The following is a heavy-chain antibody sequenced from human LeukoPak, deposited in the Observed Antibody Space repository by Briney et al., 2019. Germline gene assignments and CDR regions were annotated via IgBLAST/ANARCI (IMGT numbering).Heavy chain of an antibody. V-gene: IGHV1-18*01. CDR2: ISAYNDNT. D-gene: IGHD3-10*01. CDR3: ARDLDQYNGRFGGFGHDF. Sequence: ASVKVSCKAYGYTFINYGINWVRQAPGQGLEWMGWISAYNDNTNYAQSLQGRVTMTTDTSTSTVYMEMRSLTSDDTAVYYCARDLDQYNGRFGGFGHDFWGQGTLVTVSS. CDR1: GYTFINYG. J-gene: IGHJ4*02.